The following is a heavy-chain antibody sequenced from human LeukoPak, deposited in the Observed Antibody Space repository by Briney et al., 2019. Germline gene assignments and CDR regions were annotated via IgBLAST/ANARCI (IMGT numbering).Heavy chain of an antibody. Sequence: HPGGSLRLSCAASGFTFSSYWMSWVRQAPGKGLEWVANTKQDGSEKYYVDSVKGRFTISRDNAKNLLYLQMNSLRAEDTAVYFCARATTYDILTGYSDYWGQGTLVTVSS. V-gene: IGHV3-7*01. CDR1: GFTFSSYW. CDR2: TKQDGSEK. J-gene: IGHJ4*02. CDR3: ARATTYDILTGYSDY. D-gene: IGHD3-9*01.